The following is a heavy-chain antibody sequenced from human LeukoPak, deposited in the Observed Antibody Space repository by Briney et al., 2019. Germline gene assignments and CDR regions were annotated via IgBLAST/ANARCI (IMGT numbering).Heavy chain of an antibody. CDR3: ARVLYGGNAHDAFDI. V-gene: IGHV1-2*04. CDR2: INPNSGGT. Sequence: ASVKVSCKASGYTFTSYGISWVRQAPGQGLEWMGWINPNSGGTNYAQKFQGWVTMTRDTSISTAYMELSRLRSDDTAVYYCARVLYGGNAHDAFDIWGQGTMVTVSS. D-gene: IGHD4-23*01. J-gene: IGHJ3*02. CDR1: GYTFTSYG.